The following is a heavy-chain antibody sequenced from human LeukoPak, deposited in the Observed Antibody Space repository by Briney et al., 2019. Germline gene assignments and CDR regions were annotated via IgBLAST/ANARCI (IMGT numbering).Heavy chain of an antibody. CDR1: GFTFTSSA. V-gene: IGHV1-58*02. Sequence: GASVKVSCKASGFTFTSSAMQWVRQARGQRLEWIGWIVVGSGNTNYAQKFQERVTITRDMSTSTAYMELRSLRSDDTAVYYCARDAGGTMIVVATRRGAAFDIWGQGTLVTVSS. CDR3: ARDAGGTMIVVATRRGAAFDI. J-gene: IGHJ3*02. D-gene: IGHD3-22*01. CDR2: IVVGSGNT.